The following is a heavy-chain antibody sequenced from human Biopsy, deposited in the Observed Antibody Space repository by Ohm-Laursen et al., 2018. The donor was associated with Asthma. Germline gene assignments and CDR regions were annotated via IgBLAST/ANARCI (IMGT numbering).Heavy chain of an antibody. Sequence: ASVKVSCKSLGGTFNTYVLGWVRQAPGQGLEWMGGINSVFGTTTSPQKFQDRVTITAYDSPSTVYMELSSLRSEDTAVYYCARKAGSCISRACYSLDFWGQGTLVTVSS. CDR3: ARKAGSCISRACYSLDF. J-gene: IGHJ4*02. CDR2: INSVFGTT. V-gene: IGHV1-69*13. CDR1: GGTFNTYV. D-gene: IGHD2-15*01.